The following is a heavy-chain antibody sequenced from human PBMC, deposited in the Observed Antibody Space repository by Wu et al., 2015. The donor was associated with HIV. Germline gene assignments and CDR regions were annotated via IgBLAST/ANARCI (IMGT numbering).Heavy chain of an antibody. Sequence: QVQLVQSGAEVKKPGSSVKVSCKASGGTFSSYAINWVRQAPGQGLEWMGGIIPIFGTASFAQRFQGRVTITADESTSTAYMELRSLRSEDTAVYYCARGSFDYDSSGYEMGGFDVWGQGTMVTVSS. CDR1: GGTFSSYA. D-gene: IGHD3-22*01. J-gene: IGHJ3*01. CDR2: IIPIFGTA. CDR3: ARGSFDYDSSGYEMGGFDV. V-gene: IGHV1-69*12.